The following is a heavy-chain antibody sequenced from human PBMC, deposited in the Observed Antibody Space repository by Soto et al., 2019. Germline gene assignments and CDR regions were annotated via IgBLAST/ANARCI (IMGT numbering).Heavy chain of an antibody. Sequence: QVQLQESGPGLVKPSGTLSLTCAVSSGSISSSNWWSWVRQPPGKGLEWIGEIYHSGSTNYNPSLKSRVTISVDKSKNQFSLKLSSVTAADTAVYYCARGVFEQLPPPLNYYYYYMDVWGKGTTVTVSS. CDR3: ARGVFEQLPPPLNYYYYYMDV. CDR2: IYHSGST. D-gene: IGHD6-13*01. J-gene: IGHJ6*03. CDR1: SGSISSSNW. V-gene: IGHV4-4*02.